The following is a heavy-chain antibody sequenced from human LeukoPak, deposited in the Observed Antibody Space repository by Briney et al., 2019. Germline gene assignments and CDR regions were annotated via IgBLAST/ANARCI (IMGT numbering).Heavy chain of an antibody. Sequence: GGSLRLSCAASGFTFDDYAMHWVRQAPGKGLEWVSLISWDGGSTYYADSVKGRFTISRDNSKNSLYLQMNSLRAEDTAVYYCAKSLGATRGYFDYWGQGTLVTVSS. CDR2: ISWDGGST. D-gene: IGHD1-26*01. CDR3: AKSLGATRGYFDY. J-gene: IGHJ4*02. V-gene: IGHV3-43D*03. CDR1: GFTFDDYA.